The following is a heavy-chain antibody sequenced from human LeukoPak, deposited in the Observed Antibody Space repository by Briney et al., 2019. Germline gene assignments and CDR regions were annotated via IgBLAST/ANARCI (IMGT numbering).Heavy chain of an antibody. CDR3: ARLGQLAFDY. J-gene: IGHJ4*02. D-gene: IGHD6-13*01. CDR2: IYYSGNT. Sequence: GSLRLSCAASGFTVSSNYMSWIRQPPGKGLEWIGSIYYSGNTYYNPSLNSRVTISVDTSKNRFSLNLTSVTAADTAVYYCARLGQLAFDYWGQGTLVTVSS. CDR1: GFTVSSNY. V-gene: IGHV4-39*07.